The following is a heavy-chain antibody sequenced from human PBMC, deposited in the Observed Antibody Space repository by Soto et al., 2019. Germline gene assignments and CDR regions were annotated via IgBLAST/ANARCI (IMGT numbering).Heavy chain of an antibody. J-gene: IGHJ4*02. V-gene: IGHV4-59*01. Sequence: PSETLSLTCTVSGVSFTTYYWSWIRQSPGKGLEWIGYISYSGSTYYNPSLKSRVTISVDTSKNQFSLKLTSVTAADTAVYYCARDKITGLFDYWGQGTLVTVS. CDR1: GVSFTTYY. CDR2: ISYSGST. D-gene: IGHD2-8*02. CDR3: ARDKITGLFDY.